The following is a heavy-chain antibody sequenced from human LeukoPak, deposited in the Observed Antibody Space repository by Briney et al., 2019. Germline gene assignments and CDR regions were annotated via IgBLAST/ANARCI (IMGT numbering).Heavy chain of an antibody. D-gene: IGHD1-26*01. J-gene: IGHJ4*02. V-gene: IGHV4-4*07. Sequence: KPSETLSLTCTVSGGSISGYYWSWIRQPAGKGLEWIGRIYASGTTHYNPSFTGRVTISVDPSKSQFSLNLSSVTAAATAVYFCARTSATGATFFDNWGQGTLVTVSS. CDR2: IYASGTT. CDR3: ARTSATGATFFDN. CDR1: GGSISGYY.